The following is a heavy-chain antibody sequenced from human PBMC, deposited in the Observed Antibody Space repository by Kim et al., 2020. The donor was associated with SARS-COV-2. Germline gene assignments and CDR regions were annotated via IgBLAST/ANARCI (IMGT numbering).Heavy chain of an antibody. Sequence: NNPSRKSRVTISRDTAKDQFSLKLNSVTAEDTAVYYCARGGVIVRGGMDVWGQGTTVTVSS. J-gene: IGHJ6*02. CDR3: ARGGVIVRGGMDV. V-gene: IGHV4-59*09. D-gene: IGHD3-10*01.